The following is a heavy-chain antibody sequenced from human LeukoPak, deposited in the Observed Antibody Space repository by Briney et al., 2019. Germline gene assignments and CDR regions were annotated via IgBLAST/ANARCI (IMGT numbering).Heavy chain of an antibody. CDR3: ARARIKRITMVRGVFNWFDP. D-gene: IGHD3-10*01. CDR2: IIPIFGTA. Sequence: SVKVSCKASGGTFSSYAISWVRQAPGQGLEWMGGIIPIFGTANYAQKFQGRVTITANESTSTAYMELSSLRSEDTAVYYCARARIKRITMVRGVFNWFDPWGQGTLVTVSS. CDR1: GGTFSSYA. J-gene: IGHJ5*02. V-gene: IGHV1-69*13.